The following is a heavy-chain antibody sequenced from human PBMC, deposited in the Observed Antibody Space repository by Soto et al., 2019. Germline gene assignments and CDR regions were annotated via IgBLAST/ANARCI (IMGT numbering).Heavy chain of an antibody. V-gene: IGHV4-31*03. CDR1: GCSISRGGYY. CDR3: GGSVFP. J-gene: IGHJ5*02. CDR2: IYYSGST. Sequence: TPSLTCTVSGCSISRGGYYWSWIRQHPGKGLEWIGYIYYSGSTYYNPSLKSRVTISVDTSKNQFSLKLTSVTAADTAVYYCGGSVFPWGQGTLVSVSS.